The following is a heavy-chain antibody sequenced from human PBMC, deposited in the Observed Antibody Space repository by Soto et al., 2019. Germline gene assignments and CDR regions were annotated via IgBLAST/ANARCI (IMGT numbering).Heavy chain of an antibody. D-gene: IGHD3-10*01. CDR3: ARGRVVRGVDNWFDP. CDR2: ISADNGNT. V-gene: IGHV1-18*01. J-gene: IGHJ5*02. Sequence: ASVKVSCKASGYTFTSYGISWVRQAPGQGLEWMGWISADNGNTNYAQKFQGRVTITRDTSASTAYMELSSLRSEDTAVYYCARGRVVRGVDNWFDPWGQGTLVTVSS. CDR1: GYTFTSYG.